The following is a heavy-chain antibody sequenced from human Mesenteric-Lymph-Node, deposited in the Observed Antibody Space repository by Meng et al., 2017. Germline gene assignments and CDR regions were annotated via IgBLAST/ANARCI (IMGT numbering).Heavy chain of an antibody. J-gene: IGHJ4*02. CDR1: GYTFTHYG. CDR3: ARHPTRDGYNYGADY. CDR2: IIPILGIV. Sequence: SVKVSCKASGYTFTHYGIIWVRQAPGQGLEWMGRIIPILGIVNYAQKFQGRVTITADKSTSTAYMELSSLRSEDTAVYYCARHPTRDGYNYGADYWGQGTLVTVSS. D-gene: IGHD5-24*01. V-gene: IGHV1-69*04.